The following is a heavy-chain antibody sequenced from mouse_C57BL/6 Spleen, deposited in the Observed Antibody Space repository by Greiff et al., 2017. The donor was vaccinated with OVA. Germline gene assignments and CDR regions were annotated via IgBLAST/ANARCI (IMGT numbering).Heavy chain of an antibody. D-gene: IGHD2-2*01. CDR1: GFTFNTYA. Sequence: EVQLVESGGGLVQPKGSLKLSCAASGFTFNTYAMHWVRQAPGTGLEWVARIRSKSSNYATYYADSVKDRFTISRDDSQSMLYLQMNNLKTEDTAMYYGVREEGFYYGYDDGFAYWGQGTLVTVSA. J-gene: IGHJ3*01. CDR2: IRSKSSNYAT. CDR3: VREEGFYYGYDDGFAY. V-gene: IGHV10-3*01.